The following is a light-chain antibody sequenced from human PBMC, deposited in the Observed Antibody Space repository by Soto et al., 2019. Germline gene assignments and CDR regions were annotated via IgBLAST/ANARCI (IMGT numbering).Light chain of an antibody. J-gene: IGLJ2*01. V-gene: IGLV2-14*01. CDR2: DVT. CDR1: SSDVGGYNY. CDR3: SSYSSSSTVL. Sequence: QSALTQPASVSGSPGQSITISCTGTSSDVGGYNYVSWFQQHPGKAPKLMIYDVTNRPSGVSNRFSGSKSGNTASLTISGLQAEDEADYYCSSYSSSSTVLFGGGTKPPS.